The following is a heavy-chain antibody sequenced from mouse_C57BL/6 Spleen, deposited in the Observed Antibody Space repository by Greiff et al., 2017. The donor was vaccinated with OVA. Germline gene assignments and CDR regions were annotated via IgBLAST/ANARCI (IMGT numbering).Heavy chain of an antibody. CDR1: GFTFSDYY. CDR3: ARRGITTEAMDY. J-gene: IGHJ4*01. D-gene: IGHD1-1*01. V-gene: IGHV5-12*01. Sequence: EVQVVESGGGLVQPGGSLKLSCAASGFTFSDYYMYWVRQTPEKRLEWVAYISNGGGSTYYPDTVKGRFTISRDNAKNTLYLQMSRLKSEDTAMYYCARRGITTEAMDYWGQGTSVTVSS. CDR2: ISNGGGST.